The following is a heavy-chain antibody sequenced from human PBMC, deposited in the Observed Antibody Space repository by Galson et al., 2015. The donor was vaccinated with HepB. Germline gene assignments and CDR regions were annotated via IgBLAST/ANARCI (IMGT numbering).Heavy chain of an antibody. V-gene: IGHV3-11*05. J-gene: IGHJ5*02. CDR1: GLTFSDYY. CDR3: ARVFSPLLWFGELVSSWFDP. CDR2: ISSSSSYT. Sequence: SLRLSCAASGLTFSDYYMSWIRQAPGKGLEWVSYISSSSSYTNYADSVKGRFTISRDNAKNSLYLQMNSLRAEDTAVYYCARVFSPLLWFGELVSSWFDPWGQGTLVTVSS. D-gene: IGHD3-10*01.